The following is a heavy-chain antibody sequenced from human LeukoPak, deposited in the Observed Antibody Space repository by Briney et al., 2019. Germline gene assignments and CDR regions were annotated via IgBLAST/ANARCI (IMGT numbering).Heavy chain of an antibody. D-gene: IGHD2-21*01. CDR1: GYTFSNYW. CDR3: ARDQGILFFDS. V-gene: IGHV3-7*01. Sequence: GGSLRLSCSASGYTFSNYWMSWVRQAPGKGLEYVANIKQDGSETYYVDSVKGRFTISRDNAKNSLYLQMDSLRVEDTAVYYCARDQGILFFDSWGQGTLVTVSS. CDR2: IKQDGSET. J-gene: IGHJ4*02.